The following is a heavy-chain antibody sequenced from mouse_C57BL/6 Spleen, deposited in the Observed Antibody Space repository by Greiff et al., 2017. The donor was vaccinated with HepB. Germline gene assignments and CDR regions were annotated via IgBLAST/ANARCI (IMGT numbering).Heavy chain of an antibody. J-gene: IGHJ3*01. Sequence: EVQVVESGGGLVKPGGSLKLSCAASGFTFSDYGMHWVRQAPEKGLEWVAYISSGSSTIYYADTVKGRFTISRDNAKNTLFLQMTSLRSEDTAMYDCARALSYYGSSLFAYWGQGTLVTVSA. CDR3: ARALSYYGSSLFAY. V-gene: IGHV5-17*01. CDR2: ISSGSSTI. D-gene: IGHD1-1*01. CDR1: GFTFSDYG.